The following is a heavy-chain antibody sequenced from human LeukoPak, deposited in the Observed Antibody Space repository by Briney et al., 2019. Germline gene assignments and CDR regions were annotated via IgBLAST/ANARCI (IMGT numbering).Heavy chain of an antibody. V-gene: IGHV1-69*06. CDR2: IIPIFGTA. CDR3: ARERGYCGGDCYSWSE. J-gene: IGHJ4*02. D-gene: IGHD2-21*02. CDR1: GGTFSNYT. Sequence: ASVKVSCKTSGGTFSNYTISWVRQAPGQGLEWMGGIIPIFGTANYAQKFQGKVTITADKSTSTAYMELSSLRSEDTAVYYCARERGYCGGDCYSWSEWGQGTLVTVSS.